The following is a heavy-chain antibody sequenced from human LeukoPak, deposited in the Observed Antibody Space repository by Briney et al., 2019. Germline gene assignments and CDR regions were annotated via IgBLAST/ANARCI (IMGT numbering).Heavy chain of an antibody. J-gene: IGHJ6*02. V-gene: IGHV3-13*01. CDR3: ARALGYCSSTSCPYYYYYGMDV. CDR2: IGSAGDT. D-gene: IGHD2-2*01. Sequence: GGSLRLSCAASGFTFSSYDMHWVRQATGKGLEWVSAIGSAGDTYYPGSVKGRFTISRENAKTPLYLQLNSLRAGDTAVYYCARALGYCSSTSCPYYYYYGMDVWGQGTTVTVSS. CDR1: GFTFSSYD.